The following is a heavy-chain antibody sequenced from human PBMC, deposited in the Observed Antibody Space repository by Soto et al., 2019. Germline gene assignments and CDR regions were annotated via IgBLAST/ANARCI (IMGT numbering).Heavy chain of an antibody. J-gene: IGHJ6*02. CDR3: ARRLYYDSSGFEGGGMDV. D-gene: IGHD3-22*01. CDR1: GGSISSSSYY. CDR2: IYYSGST. Sequence: QLQLQESGPGLVKPSETLSLTCTVSGGSISSSSYYWGWIRQPPGKGLEWIGWIYYSGSTYYNPCLQSQVTISVDTSKIRFSLKLSSVTAADTAVYYCARRLYYDSSGFEGGGMDVWGQGTTVTVSS. V-gene: IGHV4-39*01.